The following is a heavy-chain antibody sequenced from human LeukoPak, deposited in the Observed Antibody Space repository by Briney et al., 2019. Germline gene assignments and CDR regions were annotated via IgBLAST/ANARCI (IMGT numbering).Heavy chain of an antibody. D-gene: IGHD1-26*01. J-gene: IGHJ4*02. Sequence: HPGGSLRLSCAASGFTFRNYAMSWVRQAPGKGLEWISGISGSGASTYYADSVKGRFTISRDDSRNTLYLQMNSLRGDDTAVYYCAKDVGKWESLHFFDYWGQGTLVTVSS. CDR1: GFTFRNYA. V-gene: IGHV3-23*01. CDR3: AKDVGKWESLHFFDY. CDR2: ISGSGAST.